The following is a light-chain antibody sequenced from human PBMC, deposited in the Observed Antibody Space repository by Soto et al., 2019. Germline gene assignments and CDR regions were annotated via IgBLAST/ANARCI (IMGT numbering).Light chain of an antibody. CDR1: SSDVGGHNY. J-gene: IGLJ2*01. V-gene: IGLV2-14*01. Sequence: QSVLTQPRSVSGAPGQSITISCTGTSSDVGGHNYVSWYQQHPGKAPKLMIYEVSNRPSGISNRFSGSKSGNTASLTISGLQAEDEADYYCSSYTSSSTLVFGGGTKVTVL. CDR3: SSYTSSSTLV. CDR2: EVS.